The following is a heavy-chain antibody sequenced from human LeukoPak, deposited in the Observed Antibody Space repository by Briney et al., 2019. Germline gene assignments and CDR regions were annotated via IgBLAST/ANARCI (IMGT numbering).Heavy chain of an antibody. CDR3: ARDEYYYGSGSYRFDY. D-gene: IGHD3-10*01. Sequence: SETLSLTCAVYGGSFSGYYWSWIRQPPGKELEWIGEINHSGSTNYNPSLKSRVTISVDTSKNQFSLKLSSVTAADTAVYYCARDEYYYGSGSYRFDYWGQGTLVTVSS. V-gene: IGHV4-34*01. CDR2: INHSGST. CDR1: GGSFSGYY. J-gene: IGHJ4*02.